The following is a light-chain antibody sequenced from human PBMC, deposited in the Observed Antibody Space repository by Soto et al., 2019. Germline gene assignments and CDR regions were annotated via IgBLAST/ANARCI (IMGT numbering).Light chain of an antibody. CDR2: GAS. Sequence: EIVLTQSPGTLSLSPGERATLSCRASQSVSSSYLAWYQQKPGQAPRLLIYGASSRATGIPDRFSGSGSGTDFTLTISSLEPEDLAVYYCQQYGSSLITFGQGTRLEIK. V-gene: IGKV3-20*01. CDR3: QQYGSSLIT. CDR1: QSVSSSY. J-gene: IGKJ5*01.